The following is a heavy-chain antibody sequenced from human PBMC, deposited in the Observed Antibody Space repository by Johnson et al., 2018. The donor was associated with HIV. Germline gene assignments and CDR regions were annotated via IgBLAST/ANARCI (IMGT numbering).Heavy chain of an antibody. CDR3: ARANSTWDAFDI. J-gene: IGHJ3*02. Sequence: VQLVESGGGLVQPGGSLRLSCAASGFTVSSNYMSWVRQAPGKGLEWVGRLKSKTDGGTIDYAAPVKGRFTISRDDSKNTLYLQMNSLKTEDTAVYYCARANSTWDAFDIWGQGTMVTVSS. D-gene: IGHD6-13*01. V-gene: IGHV3-15*01. CDR2: LKSKTDGGTI. CDR1: GFTVSSNY.